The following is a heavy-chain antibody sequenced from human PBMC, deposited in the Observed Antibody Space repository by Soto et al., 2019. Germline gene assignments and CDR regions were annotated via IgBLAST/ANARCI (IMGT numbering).Heavy chain of an antibody. CDR3: ATGNPGSFGVGLVGAISYYGMDV. CDR1: GFTFSSYA. CDR2: ISGRGGST. Sequence: EVQLLESGGGLVQPGGSLRLSCAASGFTFSSYAMSWVRQAPGKGLEWVSAISGRGGSTYYADSVKGRSTISRDNSKNTLYLQMNGLRDEYTAVYYCATGNPGSFGVGLVGAISYYGMDVWGQGTTVTVSS. V-gene: IGHV3-23*01. D-gene: IGHD1-26*01. J-gene: IGHJ6*02.